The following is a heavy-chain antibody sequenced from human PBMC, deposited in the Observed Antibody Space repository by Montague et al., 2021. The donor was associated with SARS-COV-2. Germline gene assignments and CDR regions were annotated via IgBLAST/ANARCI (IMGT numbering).Heavy chain of an antibody. D-gene: IGHD3-16*01. J-gene: IGHJ4*02. CDR1: GFTFSSYG. CDR3: ARDLFWGTDSGTQQRRDY. V-gene: IGHV3-33*01. Sequence: SLRLSCAASGFTFSSYGMHWVRQAPGKGLEWVAVVWYDGSNKYYADSVKGRFTISRDYSKNTLYPQMNSLRAEDTAVYYCARDLFWGTDSGTQQRRDYWGQGTLVTVSS. CDR2: VWYDGSNK.